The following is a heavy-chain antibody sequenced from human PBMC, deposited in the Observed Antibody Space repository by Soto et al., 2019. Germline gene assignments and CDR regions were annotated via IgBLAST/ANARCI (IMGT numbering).Heavy chain of an antibody. D-gene: IGHD6-6*01. CDR3: ARLAGSSFFTY. Sequence: QLRLQESGPGLVKPSETLSLICTVSGGSIISSPDWWGWVRQPPGKGPEWIASIYRDGATYYNPSLNSRVTVFVYSSKNQFSLKLTSVTAADTAIYYCARLAGSSFFTYWGQGTRVTVSS. CDR1: GGSIISSPDW. J-gene: IGHJ4*02. CDR2: IYRDGAT. V-gene: IGHV4-39*01.